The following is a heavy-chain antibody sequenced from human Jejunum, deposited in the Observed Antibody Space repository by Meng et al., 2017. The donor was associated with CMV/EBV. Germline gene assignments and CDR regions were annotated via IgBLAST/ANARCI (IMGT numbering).Heavy chain of an antibody. CDR2: IYWDNDK. D-gene: IGHD1-1*01. CDR3: VHRKDYSGNWNGGSADF. Sequence: SLNSSPVGVGWIRQRTGKALEWLAFIYWDNDKRYNQSQKNRLTSTKEAPKNQVVLTMTNMDPADTATYHCVHRKDYSGNWNGGSADFWGQGALVTVSS. J-gene: IGHJ4*02. CDR1: SLNSSPVG. V-gene: IGHV2-5*02.